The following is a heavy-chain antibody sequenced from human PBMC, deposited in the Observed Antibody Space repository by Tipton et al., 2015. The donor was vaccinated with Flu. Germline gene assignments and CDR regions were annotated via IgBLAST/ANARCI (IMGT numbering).Heavy chain of an antibody. CDR3: ARDRVTIFGVVISYYGMDV. CDR2: IYSGGST. V-gene: IGHV3-53*01. CDR1: GFTVSSNY. Sequence: QLVQSGGGLIQPGGSLRLSCAASGFTVSSNYMSWVRQAPGKGLEWVSVIYSGGSTYYADSVKGRFTISRDNSKNTLYLQMNSLRAEDTAVYYCARDRVTIFGVVISYYGMDVWGQGTTVTVSS. D-gene: IGHD3-3*01. J-gene: IGHJ6*02.